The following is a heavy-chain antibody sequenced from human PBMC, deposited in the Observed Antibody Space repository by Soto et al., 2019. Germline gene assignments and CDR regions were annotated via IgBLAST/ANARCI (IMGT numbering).Heavy chain of an antibody. Sequence: GGSLRLSCAASGFTFSSYGMHWVRQAPGKGLEWVAVISYDGSNKYYADSVKGRFTISRDNSKNTLYLQMNNLRAEDTAVYYCPKVKEGASDYWGQGTLVTV. J-gene: IGHJ4*02. CDR1: GFTFSSYG. CDR2: ISYDGSNK. CDR3: PKVKEGASDY. V-gene: IGHV3-30*18. D-gene: IGHD1-26*01.